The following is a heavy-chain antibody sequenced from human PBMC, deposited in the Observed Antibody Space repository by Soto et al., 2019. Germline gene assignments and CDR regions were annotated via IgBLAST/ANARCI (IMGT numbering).Heavy chain of an antibody. V-gene: IGHV1-18*01. CDR3: ARDAPLGLFYY. D-gene: IGHD1-7*01. CDR1: GYTFTSYG. Sequence: ASVKVSCKASGYTFTSYGISWVLHAPGQGLEWMGWISAHNGNTNHAQKLQGRVTMTTDTSTSTAYMELRSLRSDDTAVYYCARDAPLGLFYYCGQGTLVTGSS. CDR2: ISAHNGNT. J-gene: IGHJ4*02.